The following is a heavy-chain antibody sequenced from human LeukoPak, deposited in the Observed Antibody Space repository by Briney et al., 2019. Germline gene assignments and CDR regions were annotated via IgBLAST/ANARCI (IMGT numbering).Heavy chain of an antibody. CDR3: ARVMRGYSYGYAWYFDL. V-gene: IGHV1-46*01. J-gene: IGHJ2*01. CDR1: GYTFTSYY. CDR2: INPSGGST. D-gene: IGHD5-18*01. Sequence: ASVKVSCKASGYTFTSYYMHWVRQAPGQGLEWMGIINPSGGSTSYAQKFQGRVTMTRDTSTSTVYMELSSLRSEDTAVYYCARVMRGYSYGYAWYFDLWGRGTLVTVSS.